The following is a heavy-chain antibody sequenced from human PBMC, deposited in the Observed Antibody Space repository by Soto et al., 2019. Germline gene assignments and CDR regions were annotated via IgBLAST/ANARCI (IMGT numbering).Heavy chain of an antibody. CDR2: IVVGRGNT. V-gene: IGHV1-58*01. D-gene: IGHD3-10*01. CDR3: ARGFSAGKGSPPDY. Sequence: GASLELSCKYSGFAYASTAGRWVQQDRRQRLEWIGWIVVGRGNTNYAQKFQERVTITRDMSTSTAYMELNSLRDGDTAVYYCARGFSAGKGSPPDYWGQGTLVIVS. CDR1: GFAYASTA. J-gene: IGHJ4*02.